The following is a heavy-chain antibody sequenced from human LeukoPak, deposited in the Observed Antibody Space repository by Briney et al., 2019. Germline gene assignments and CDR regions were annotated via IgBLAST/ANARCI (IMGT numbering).Heavy chain of an antibody. CDR3: ARDDSAIKGPGSLNAFDI. V-gene: IGHV4-4*07. J-gene: IGHJ3*02. CDR1: GGSISSYY. D-gene: IGHD3-10*01. Sequence: SETLSLTCTVSGGSISSYYWSWIRQPAGKGLEWIARIYTSGSTNYNPSLKSRVTMSVDTSKNQFSLKLSSVTAADTAVYYCARDDSAIKGPGSLNAFDIWGQGTMVTVSS. CDR2: IYTSGST.